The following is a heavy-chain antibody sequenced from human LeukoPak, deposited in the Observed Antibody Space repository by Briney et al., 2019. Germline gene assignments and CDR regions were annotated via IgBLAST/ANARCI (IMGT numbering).Heavy chain of an antibody. V-gene: IGHV4-61*08. Sequence: PSETLSLTCTVSGGSISSGDYYWSWIRQPPGKGLEWIGYIYYSGSTNYNPSLKSRVTISVDTSKNQFSLELSSVTAADTAVYYCARYSSSWYVDYWGQGTLVTVSS. D-gene: IGHD6-13*01. CDR3: ARYSSSWYVDY. CDR1: GGSISSGDYY. J-gene: IGHJ4*02. CDR2: IYYSGST.